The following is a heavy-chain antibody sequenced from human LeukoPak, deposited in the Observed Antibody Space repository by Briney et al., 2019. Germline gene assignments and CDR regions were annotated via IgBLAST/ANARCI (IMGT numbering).Heavy chain of an antibody. CDR1: GGTFSSYA. CDR2: IIPIFGTA. Sequence: SVKVSCKASGGTFSSYAISWVRQTPGQGLEWMGGIIPIFGTANYAQKFQGRVTITTDESTSTAHMELSSLRSEDTAVYYCASAVAAARPYYYYYMDVWGKGTTVTVSS. J-gene: IGHJ6*03. V-gene: IGHV1-69*05. D-gene: IGHD6-13*01. CDR3: ASAVAAARPYYYYYMDV.